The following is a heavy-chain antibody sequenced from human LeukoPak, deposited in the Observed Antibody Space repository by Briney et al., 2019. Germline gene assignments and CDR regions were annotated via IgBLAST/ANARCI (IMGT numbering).Heavy chain of an antibody. D-gene: IGHD6-19*01. CDR3: ARDNSGGWYGWSDP. V-gene: IGHV3-21*01. CDR1: GFIFSNYA. Sequence: GGSLRLSCAASGFIFSNYAMNWVRQAPGKGLEWVSSISSSSSYIYYADSVKGRFTFSRDNAKNSLYLQMNSLRVEDTAVYYCARDNSGGWYGWSDPWGQGTLVTVSS. J-gene: IGHJ5*02. CDR2: ISSSSSYI.